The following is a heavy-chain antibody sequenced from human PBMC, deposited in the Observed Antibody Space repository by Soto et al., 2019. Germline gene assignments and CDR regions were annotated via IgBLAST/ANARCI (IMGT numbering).Heavy chain of an antibody. CDR2: IYYSGST. CDR3: ARSWFGELLYKDY. CDR1: GGSISSSSYY. J-gene: IGHJ4*02. D-gene: IGHD3-10*01. Sequence: QLQLQESGPGLVKPSETLSLTCTVSGGSISSSSYYWGWIRQPPGKGLEWIGSIYYSGSTYYNPSLKSRVTISVDTSKNQFSLKLSSVTAADTAVYYCARSWFGELLYKDYWGQGTLVTVSS. V-gene: IGHV4-39*01.